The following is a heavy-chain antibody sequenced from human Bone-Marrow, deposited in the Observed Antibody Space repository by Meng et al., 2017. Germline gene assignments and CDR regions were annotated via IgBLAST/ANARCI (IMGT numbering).Heavy chain of an antibody. J-gene: IGHJ3*02. V-gene: IGHV1-2*06. D-gene: IGHD6-6*01. CDR3: APRIAAPGAFDI. CDR2: INPNSGGT. CDR1: GYTFTGYY. Sequence: ASVKVSCKASGYTFTGYYMHWVRQAPGQGLEWMGRINPNSGGTNYAQKFQGRVTMTRDTSISTAYMELSRLRSDDTAVYYCAPRIAAPGAFDIWGQGTMVTVSS.